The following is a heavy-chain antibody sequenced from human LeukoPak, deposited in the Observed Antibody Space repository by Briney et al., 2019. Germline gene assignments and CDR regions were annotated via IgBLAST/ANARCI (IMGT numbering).Heavy chain of an antibody. CDR1: GFTFSSYW. Sequence: GGSLRLSCAASGFTFSSYWMSWVRQAPGKGLEWVANIKQDGSEKYYVDSVKGRFTISRDNAKNTLYLQMNNLRTEDTAVYYCAKDPYRVIVATGNYLDPWGQGTLVTVSS. D-gene: IGHD2-15*01. J-gene: IGHJ5*02. CDR3: AKDPYRVIVATGNYLDP. V-gene: IGHV3-7*01. CDR2: IKQDGSEK.